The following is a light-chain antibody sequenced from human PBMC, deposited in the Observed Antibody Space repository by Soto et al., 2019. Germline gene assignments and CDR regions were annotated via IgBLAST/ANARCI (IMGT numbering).Light chain of an antibody. CDR1: SNDVGAYNY. Sequence: QSALTQPASVSGSPGQSITIPCTGTSNDVGAYNYVSWYQQYPGKAPKLMIYDVTYRPSGVSNRFSGSKSGSTASLTISGLQAEDEADYYCSSYTSSNTLVLFGGGTKLTVL. J-gene: IGLJ3*02. V-gene: IGLV2-14*01. CDR3: SSYTSSNTLVL. CDR2: DVT.